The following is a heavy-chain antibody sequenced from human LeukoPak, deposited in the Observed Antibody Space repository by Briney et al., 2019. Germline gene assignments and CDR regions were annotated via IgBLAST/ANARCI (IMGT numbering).Heavy chain of an antibody. CDR1: GYTFTAYY. CDR2: INPNSGGT. D-gene: IGHD1-14*01. V-gene: IGHV1-2*02. Sequence: GASVKVSCKASGYTFTAYYMHWVRQAPGQGLEWMGWINPNSGGTNYAQKFQGRVTMTRDTSISTAYMELSRLRSDDTAVYYCARIFPPPTRAGSGVRPFSYWGQGTLVTVSS. CDR3: ARIFPPPTRAGSGVRPFSY. J-gene: IGHJ4*02.